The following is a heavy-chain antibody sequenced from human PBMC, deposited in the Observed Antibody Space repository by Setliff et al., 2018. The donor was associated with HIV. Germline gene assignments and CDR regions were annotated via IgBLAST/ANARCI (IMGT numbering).Heavy chain of an antibody. CDR1: GFSIGDHY. J-gene: IGHJ4*02. CDR3: ARNQGNSFGQGFDY. Sequence: GGSLRLSCVASGFSIGDHYMDWVRQAPGKGLEWVGRTKNQANGLTTEYAASVQGRFTISRDESKNSLFLQMNSLKTEDTAVYYCARNQGNSFGQGFDYWGQGTLVTVS. V-gene: IGHV3-72*01. CDR2: TKNQANGLTT. D-gene: IGHD5-18*01.